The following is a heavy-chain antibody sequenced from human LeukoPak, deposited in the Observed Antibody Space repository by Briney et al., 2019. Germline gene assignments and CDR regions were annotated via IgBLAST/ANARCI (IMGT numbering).Heavy chain of an antibody. Sequence: GASVTVSCKASGYTFTSYGISWVRQAPGQGLEWMGWISAYNGNTNYAQKLQGRVTMTTDTSTSTAYMELRSLRSDDTAVYYCARVVVVPAAIPAKPWLDTSRYYYYGMDVWGQGTTVTVSS. CDR3: ARVVVVPAAIPAKPWLDTSRYYYYGMDV. CDR1: GYTFTSYG. J-gene: IGHJ6*02. CDR2: ISAYNGNT. V-gene: IGHV1-18*01. D-gene: IGHD2-2*01.